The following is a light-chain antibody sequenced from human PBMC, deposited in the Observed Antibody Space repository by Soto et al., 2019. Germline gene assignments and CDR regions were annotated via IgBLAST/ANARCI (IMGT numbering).Light chain of an antibody. V-gene: IGKV1-5*01. J-gene: IGKJ1*01. CDR1: QSISNW. Sequence: DIQMTQSPSTLPASVGDRVTITCRASQSISNWLAWYQQKPGTAPKVLIYHASNLQSGVPSRFSGSGSGTVFTLTINILEPDDFAVYYCHQYGNSPQTFGQGTKVDIK. CDR3: HQYGNSPQT. CDR2: HAS.